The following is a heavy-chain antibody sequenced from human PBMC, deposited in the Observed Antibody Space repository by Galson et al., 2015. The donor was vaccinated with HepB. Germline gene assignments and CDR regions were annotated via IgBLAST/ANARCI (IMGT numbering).Heavy chain of an antibody. V-gene: IGHV1-18*04. D-gene: IGHD3-10*01. CDR3: ARSYYGSGSRHFDY. Sequence: SVKVSCKASGYTFTSYGISWVRQAPGQGLEWMGWISAYNGNTNYAQKLQGRVTMTTDTSTSTAYVELRSLRSDDTAVYYCARSYYGSGSRHFDYWGQGTLVTVSS. CDR2: ISAYNGNT. CDR1: GYTFTSYG. J-gene: IGHJ4*02.